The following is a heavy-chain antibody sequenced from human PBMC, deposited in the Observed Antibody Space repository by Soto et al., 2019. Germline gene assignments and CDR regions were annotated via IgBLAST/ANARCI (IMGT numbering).Heavy chain of an antibody. J-gene: IGHJ3*02. CDR2: ISGSGGST. CDR3: AKAGTTVTTYYALDI. V-gene: IGHV3-23*01. D-gene: IGHD4-17*01. Sequence: GGSLRLSCAASGFTFSSYVLSWVRQAPGEGLEWVSAISGSGGSTYYADSVKGRFTMARDNSKNTVYLVMNSLRVEDTAVYCCAKAGTTVTTYYALDIWGQGTMVTVSS. CDR1: GFTFSSYV.